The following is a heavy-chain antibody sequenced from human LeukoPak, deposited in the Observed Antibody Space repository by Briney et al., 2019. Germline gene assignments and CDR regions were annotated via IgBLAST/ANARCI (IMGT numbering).Heavy chain of an antibody. CDR1: GFAVSSNL. CDR2: IYGAGTI. Sequence: GGSLRLSCVASGFAVSSNLRNWVRLAPGMGLQWVSIIYGAGTIYYADSVKGRFTLSRDDSRNTVYLQLNNLRVEDTAVYYCAKASWVSSADAVLWGQGTVVTVSS. D-gene: IGHD3-16*01. V-gene: IGHV3-53*01. CDR3: AKASWVSSADAVL. J-gene: IGHJ4*02.